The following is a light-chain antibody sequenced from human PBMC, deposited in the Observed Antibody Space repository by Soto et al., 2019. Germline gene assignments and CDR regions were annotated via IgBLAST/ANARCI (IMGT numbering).Light chain of an antibody. J-gene: IGKJ2*01. Sequence: EIVLTQSPGTLSLSPGETAPLSCRASQSVSGSYLVWYQQKPGQAPRLLIYGGASRATGIPDRFSGSVSGTVFSLTICRLEPGDFAVYYCQQFQRSMYTFGQGTRLEIK. CDR2: GGA. CDR1: QSVSGSY. V-gene: IGKV3-20*01. CDR3: QQFQRSMYT.